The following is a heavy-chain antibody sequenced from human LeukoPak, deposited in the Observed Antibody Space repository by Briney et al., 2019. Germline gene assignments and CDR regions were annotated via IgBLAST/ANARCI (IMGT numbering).Heavy chain of an antibody. CDR3: ARDRGELLWFGEKDYFDY. D-gene: IGHD3-10*01. Sequence: GGSLRLSCAASGFAFDDYGMSWVRQAPGKGLEWVSGINWNGGSTGYADSVKGRFTISRDNAKNSLYLQMNSLRAEDTALYYCARDRGELLWFGEKDYFDYWGQGTLVTVSS. CDR1: GFAFDDYG. CDR2: INWNGGST. V-gene: IGHV3-20*04. J-gene: IGHJ4*02.